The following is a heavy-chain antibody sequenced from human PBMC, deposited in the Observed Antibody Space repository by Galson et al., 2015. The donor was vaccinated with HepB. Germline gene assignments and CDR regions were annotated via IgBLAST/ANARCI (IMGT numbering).Heavy chain of an antibody. J-gene: IGHJ4*02. V-gene: IGHV1-18*01. D-gene: IGHD4-23*01. CDR1: GYTFTSYG. CDR2: ISAYNGNT. CDR3: ARGPVRDYGGNSPLYY. Sequence: SVKVSCKASGYTFTSYGISWVRQAPGQGLEWMGWISAYNGNTNYAQKLQGRVTMTTDTSTSTAYMELRSLRSDDTAVYYCARGPVRDYGGNSPLYYWGQGTLVTVSS.